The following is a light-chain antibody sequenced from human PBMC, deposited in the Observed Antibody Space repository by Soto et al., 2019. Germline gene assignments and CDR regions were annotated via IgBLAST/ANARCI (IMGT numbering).Light chain of an antibody. CDR2: DGS. CDR3: QQYKTYSLT. J-gene: IGKJ1*01. V-gene: IGKV1-5*03. CDR1: QSINTW. Sequence: DIQMTQSPSTLSASIGDRIIITCRASQSINTWLAWYQQKPGEAPKLLIYDGSTLARGVPSRFSGSGSETEFTLTISRLQPDDFATFYCQQYKTYSLTFGQGTKVEVK.